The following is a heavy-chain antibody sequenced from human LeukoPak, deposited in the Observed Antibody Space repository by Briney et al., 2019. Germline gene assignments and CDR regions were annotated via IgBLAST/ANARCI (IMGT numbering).Heavy chain of an antibody. Sequence: PSETLSLTCAVSGSSISNGYYWGWIRQPPGKGLEWIGSIYHGGTTYYNPSLKSRVTISVDTSKNQFSLKLSSATAADTAVYYCAGTWIQLWLRRSYFDYWGQGTLVTVSS. D-gene: IGHD5-18*01. V-gene: IGHV4-38-2*01. CDR2: IYHGGTT. J-gene: IGHJ4*02. CDR3: AGTWIQLWLRRSYFDY. CDR1: GSSISNGYY.